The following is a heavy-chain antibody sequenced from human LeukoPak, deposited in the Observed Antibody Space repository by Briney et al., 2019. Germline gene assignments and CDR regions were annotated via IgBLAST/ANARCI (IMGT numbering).Heavy chain of an antibody. CDR2: ISGSGVST. D-gene: IGHD3-16*02. J-gene: IGHJ4*02. CDR3: ARRWGSYRLNYYFDY. Sequence: GGSLRLSCAASGFTFSSYAMSWVRQAPGKGLEWVSAISGSGVSTYYADSVKGRFTISRDNSKNTLYLQMNSLRAEDTALYYCARRWGSYRLNYYFDYWGQGTLVTVSS. CDR1: GFTFSSYA. V-gene: IGHV3-23*01.